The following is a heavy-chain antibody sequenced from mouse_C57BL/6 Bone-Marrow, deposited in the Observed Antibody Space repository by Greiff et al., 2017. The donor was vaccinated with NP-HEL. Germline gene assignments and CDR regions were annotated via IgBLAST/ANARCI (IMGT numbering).Heavy chain of an antibody. CDR3: ARGTNYDGAWFAY. CDR2: IYPSDSET. J-gene: IGHJ3*01. CDR1: GYTFTSYW. V-gene: IGHV1-61*01. D-gene: IGHD2-4*01. Sequence: VQLQQPGAELVRPGSSVKLSCKASGYTFTSYWMDWVKQRPGQGLEWIGNIYPSDSETHYNQKFKDKATLTVDKSSSTAYMQLSSLTSEDSAVYYCARGTNYDGAWFAYWGQGTLVTVSA.